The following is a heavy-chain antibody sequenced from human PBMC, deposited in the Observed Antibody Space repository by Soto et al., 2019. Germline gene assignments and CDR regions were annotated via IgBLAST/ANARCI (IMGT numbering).Heavy chain of an antibody. J-gene: IGHJ4*02. V-gene: IGHV4-34*01. CDR2: INHSGST. D-gene: IGHD4-17*01. Sequence: QVQLQQWGAGLLKPSETLSLTCAVYGGSFSGYYWSWIRQPPGKGLEWIGEINHSGSTNYNPSLKSRVTMSVDTSKTQFSLKLSSVTAADTAVYYCARGILRTDLDYWGQGTLVTVSS. CDR3: ARGILRTDLDY. CDR1: GGSFSGYY.